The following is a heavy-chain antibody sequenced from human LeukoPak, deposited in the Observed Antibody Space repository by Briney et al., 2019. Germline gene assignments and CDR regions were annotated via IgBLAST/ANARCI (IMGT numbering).Heavy chain of an antibody. J-gene: IGHJ4*02. CDR3: ARGGVVVPAAPLGY. CDR1: GFTFSNYA. D-gene: IGHD2-2*01. CDR2: ISYDGSNK. V-gene: IGHV3-30-3*01. Sequence: GGSLRLSCAASGFTFSNYAMHWVRQAPGKGLEWVAVISYDGSNKYYADSVKGRFTISRDNSKNTLYLQMNSLRAEDTAVYYCARGGVVVPAAPLGYWGQGTLVTVSS.